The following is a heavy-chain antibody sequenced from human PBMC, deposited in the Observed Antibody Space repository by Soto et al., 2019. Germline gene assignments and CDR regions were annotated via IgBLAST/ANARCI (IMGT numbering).Heavy chain of an antibody. Sequence: QVQLVESGGGVVQPGRSLRLSCAASGFTFSSYAMHWVRQAPGKGLEGVAVISYDGSNKYYADSVKGRFTISRDNSKNTLYLQMNSLRAEDTAVYYCARDEDDYVWGSTNYFDYWGQGTLVTVSS. CDR3: ARDEDDYVWGSTNYFDY. D-gene: IGHD3-16*01. CDR2: ISYDGSNK. J-gene: IGHJ4*02. V-gene: IGHV3-30-3*01. CDR1: GFTFSSYA.